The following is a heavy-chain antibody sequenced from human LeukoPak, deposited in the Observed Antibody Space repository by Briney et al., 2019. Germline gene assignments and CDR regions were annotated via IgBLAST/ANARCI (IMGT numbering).Heavy chain of an antibody. D-gene: IGHD6-13*01. Sequence: SGTLSLTFTVSGVSISSRSYYWGWLPPPPGKGLEWIGSIYYSGSTYYNPSLKSRVTISVDTSKNQFSLKLSSVTAADTAVYYCARLLAAADYWGQGTLVTVSS. CDR1: GVSISSRSYY. CDR2: IYYSGST. V-gene: IGHV4-39*01. J-gene: IGHJ4*02. CDR3: ARLLAAADY.